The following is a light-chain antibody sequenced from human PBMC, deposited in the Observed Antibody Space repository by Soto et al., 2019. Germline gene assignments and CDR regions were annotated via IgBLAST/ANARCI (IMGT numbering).Light chain of an antibody. CDR3: QHYKTYPVS. Sequence: DIQMTQSPSSLSASVGDRVTISCRASQDITNFLARFQQKPGRAPKALIFDASNLQGGVPSRFSGSGSGTDFTLTISSLQPEDFATYHCQHYKTYPVSFGQGTRLEIK. V-gene: IGKV1-16*01. CDR2: DAS. J-gene: IGKJ5*01. CDR1: QDITNF.